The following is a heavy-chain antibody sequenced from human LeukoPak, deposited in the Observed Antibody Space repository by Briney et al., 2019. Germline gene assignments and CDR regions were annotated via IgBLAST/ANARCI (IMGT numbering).Heavy chain of an antibody. D-gene: IGHD2-15*01. CDR1: GFSLSTRGMC. CDR3: ARSPSGLDCSGGSCYSIFGY. J-gene: IGHJ4*02. Sequence: SGPALVKPTQTLTLTCTFSGFSLSTRGMCVNWIRQPPGKALEWLARIDWDDDKYYRTSLKTRLTISKDTSKNQVVLSMTNMDPVDTVTYYCARSPSGLDCSGGSCYSIFGYWGQGSRVTVSS. CDR2: IDWDDDK. V-gene: IGHV2-70*11.